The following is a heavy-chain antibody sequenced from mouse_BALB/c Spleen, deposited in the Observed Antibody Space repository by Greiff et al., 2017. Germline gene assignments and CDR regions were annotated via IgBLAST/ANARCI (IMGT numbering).Heavy chain of an antibody. V-gene: IGHV5-17*02. D-gene: IGHD2-4*01. J-gene: IGHJ3*01. CDR2: ISSGSSTI. CDR3: AREGYDYDGAWFAY. CDR1: GFTFSSFG. Sequence: EVNVVESGGGLVQPGGSRKLSCAASGFTFSSFGMHWVRQAPEKGLEWVAYISSGSSTIYYADTVKGRFTISRDNTKNTLFLQMTSLRSEDTAMYYCAREGYDYDGAWFAYWGQGTLVTVSA.